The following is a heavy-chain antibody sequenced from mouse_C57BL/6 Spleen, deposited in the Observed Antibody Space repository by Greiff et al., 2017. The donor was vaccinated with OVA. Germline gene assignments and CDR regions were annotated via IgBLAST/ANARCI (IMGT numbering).Heavy chain of an antibody. D-gene: IGHD2-10*02. Sequence: EVKLVESGEGLVKPGGSLKLSCAASGFTFSSYAMSWVRQTPEKRLEWVAYISSGGDYIYYADTVKGRFTISRDNARNTLYLQMSSLKSEDTAMYYCTRRYGNYVLYFDYWGQGTTLTVSS. CDR1: GFTFSSYA. CDR3: TRRYGNYVLYFDY. CDR2: ISSGGDYI. V-gene: IGHV5S21*01. J-gene: IGHJ2*01.